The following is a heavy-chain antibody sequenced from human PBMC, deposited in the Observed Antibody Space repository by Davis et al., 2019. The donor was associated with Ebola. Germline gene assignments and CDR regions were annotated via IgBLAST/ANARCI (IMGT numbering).Heavy chain of an antibody. Sequence: PGGSLRLSCAASGFTFRSYAMSWVRQAPGKGLKWVAHISGSGANTEYADSVKGRFTISRDDSKNTHHLQMNSLRVDDTAIYYCARDRAWGWNNWGQGTLVTVSS. CDR3: ARDRAWGWNN. V-gene: IGHV3-23*01. CDR2: ISGSGANT. D-gene: IGHD7-27*01. CDR1: GFTFRSYA. J-gene: IGHJ4*02.